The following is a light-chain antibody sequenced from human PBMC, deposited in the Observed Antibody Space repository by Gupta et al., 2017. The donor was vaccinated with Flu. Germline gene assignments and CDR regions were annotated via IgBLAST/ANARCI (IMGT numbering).Light chain of an antibody. J-gene: IGLJ2*01. Sequence: QSVLTQPPSASGTPGQRVTISCSGSSSNIGSNYVDWYQQFPGTAPKLLIYRNNQRPSGVPDRFSGSKSGISASLAISGRRSEDEADYYCAGWDDSLSGVVFGGGTKLTVL. CDR3: AGWDDSLSGVV. CDR1: SSNIGSNY. CDR2: RNN. V-gene: IGLV1-47*01.